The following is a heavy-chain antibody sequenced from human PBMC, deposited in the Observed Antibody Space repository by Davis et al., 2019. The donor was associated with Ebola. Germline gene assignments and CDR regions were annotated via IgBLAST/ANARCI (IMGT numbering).Heavy chain of an antibody. V-gene: IGHV3-21*04. D-gene: IGHD6-13*01. J-gene: IGHJ4*02. CDR3: AKFWGAEYSSTWYYFHQ. CDR2: ISSSSSYI. CDR1: GFTFSSYS. Sequence: GESLKISCAASGFTFSSYSMNWVRQAPGKGLEWVSSISSSSSYIYYADSVKGRFTISRDNSKNTLFLQMNRLRGEDTAVYYCAKFWGAEYSSTWYYFHQWGQGTLVTVSS.